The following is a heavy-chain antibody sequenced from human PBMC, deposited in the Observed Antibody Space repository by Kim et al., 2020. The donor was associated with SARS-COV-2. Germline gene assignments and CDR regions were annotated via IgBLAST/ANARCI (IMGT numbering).Heavy chain of an antibody. CDR2: IYHSGST. CDR1: GYSISSGYY. J-gene: IGHJ4*02. D-gene: IGHD2-15*01. V-gene: IGHV4-38-2*02. Sequence: SETLSLTCTVSGYSISSGYYWGWIRQPPGKGLEWIGSIYHSGSTYYNPSLKSRVTISVDTSKNQFSLKLSSVTAADTAVYYCARDRCSGGSCYPWGYWGQGTLVTVSS. CDR3: ARDRCSGGSCYPWGY.